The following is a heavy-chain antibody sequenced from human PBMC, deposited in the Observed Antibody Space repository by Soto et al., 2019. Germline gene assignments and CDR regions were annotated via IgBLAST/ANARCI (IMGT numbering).Heavy chain of an antibody. CDR2: ISAHNGNT. D-gene: IGHD1-1*01. J-gene: IGHJ4*02. V-gene: IGHV1-18*01. Sequence: QVHLVQSGAEVKKPGASVKVSCKGSGYAFTTYGITWVRQAPGQGLEWLGWISAHNGNTNYAQKLQGRVTVTRDPSTSTAYTELRSMRSEGTVVYYCARGRYGDYWGQGALVTFSS. CDR1: GYAFTTYG. CDR3: ARGRYGDY.